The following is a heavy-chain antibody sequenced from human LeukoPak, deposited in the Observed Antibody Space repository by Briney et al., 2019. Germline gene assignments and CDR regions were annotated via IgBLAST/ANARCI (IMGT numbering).Heavy chain of an antibody. D-gene: IGHD4-17*01. Sequence: GGSLRLSCAASGFTFSSYWMHWVRQAPGKGLVWVSRIHSDGSSTNYADSVKGRFTISRDNAKNTLYLQMSSLRAEDTAVYYCARDKSSDYGDWFDPWGQGTLVTVSS. J-gene: IGHJ5*02. CDR2: IHSDGSST. V-gene: IGHV3-74*01. CDR1: GFTFSSYW. CDR3: ARDKSSDYGDWFDP.